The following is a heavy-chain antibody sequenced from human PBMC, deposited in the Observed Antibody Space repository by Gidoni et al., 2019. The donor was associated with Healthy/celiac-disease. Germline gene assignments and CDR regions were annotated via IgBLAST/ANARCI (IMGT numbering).Heavy chain of an antibody. CDR2: ISGSGGST. Sequence: EVQLLESGGGLVQPGGSLRLSCAASGFTFRRYAMRGVRQAPGKGLAWVSAISGSGGSTYYADSVKGRFTISRDNSKNTLYLQMNSLRAEDTAVYYCAKEILVVYFFDVGTLPFDYWGQGTLVTVSS. CDR3: AKEILVVYFFDVGTLPFDY. V-gene: IGHV3-23*01. D-gene: IGHD2-8*02. J-gene: IGHJ4*02. CDR1: GFTFRRYA.